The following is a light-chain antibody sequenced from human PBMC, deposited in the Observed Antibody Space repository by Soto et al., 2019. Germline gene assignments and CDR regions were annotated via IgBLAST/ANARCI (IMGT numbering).Light chain of an antibody. V-gene: IGKV1-39*01. J-gene: IGKJ2*01. CDR1: QSISSH. CDR2: AAS. Sequence: DIVMTQSPSSLSSSLGDTATISCRASQSISSHLTWYQQKPGKVPNLLIYAASNMQTVVPLRFSSSGCETDFATTISSLQPEDDAAYYCQQSYNTPYTFGQGTKLEIK. CDR3: QQSYNTPYT.